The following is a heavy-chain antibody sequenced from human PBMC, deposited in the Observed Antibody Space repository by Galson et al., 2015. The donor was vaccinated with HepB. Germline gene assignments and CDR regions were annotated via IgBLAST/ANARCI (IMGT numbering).Heavy chain of an antibody. CDR1: GYTFTSYA. Sequence: SVKVSCKASGYTFTSYAMHWVRQAPGQGLEWMGRIIPILGIANYAQKFQGRVTITADKSTSTAYMELSSLRSEDTAVYYCASSSAEMATTQPNSRPWFDPWGQGTLVTVSS. D-gene: IGHD5-24*01. V-gene: IGHV1-69*04. CDR3: ASSSAEMATTQPNSRPWFDP. J-gene: IGHJ5*02. CDR2: IIPILGIA.